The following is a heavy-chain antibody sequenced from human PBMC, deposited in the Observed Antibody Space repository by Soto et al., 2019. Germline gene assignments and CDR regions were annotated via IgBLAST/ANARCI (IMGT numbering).Heavy chain of an antibody. V-gene: IGHV3-23*01. CDR2: ISSTDGAP. D-gene: IGHD6-19*01. J-gene: IGHJ4*02. CDR1: EFTVSSYA. CDR3: ASGRWDCSGWYFDY. Sequence: EVQVLESGGSLVQPGGSLRLSCAASEFTVSSYAMTWVRQVPGKGLEWVSVISSTDGAPYYADSVKGRFTISRDNSKNTLFLQLNSLRTEYTAVYYCASGRWDCSGWYFDYWGQGTLVTVSS.